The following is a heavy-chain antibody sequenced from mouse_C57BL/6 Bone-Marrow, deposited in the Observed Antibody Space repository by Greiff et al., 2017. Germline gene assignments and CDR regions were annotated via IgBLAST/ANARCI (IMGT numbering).Heavy chain of an antibody. CDR3: ARAYYGSSYGGYAMDY. CDR2: INPSSGYT. CDR1: GYTFTSYW. J-gene: IGHJ4*01. D-gene: IGHD1-1*01. V-gene: IGHV1-7*01. Sequence: VQLVESGAELAKPGASVKLSCKASGYTFTSYWMHWVKQRPGQGLEWIGYINPSSGYTKYNQKFKDKATLTADKSSSTAYMQLSSLTYEDSAVYYCARAYYGSSYGGYAMDYWGQGTSVTVSS.